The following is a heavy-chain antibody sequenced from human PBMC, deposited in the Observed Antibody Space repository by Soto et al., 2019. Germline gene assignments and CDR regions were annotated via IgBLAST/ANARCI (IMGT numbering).Heavy chain of an antibody. D-gene: IGHD4-17*01. V-gene: IGHV4-39*01. Sequence: SETLSLTCTVSGGSVTNSSYYWDWIRQSPGKGLEWIGSVYYRGRSYSKSSVKSRVTISVDTSKNRFSLSLNSVTASDTAVYFCVSQRTTVPTQAYFDYWGPGALVTVSS. CDR2: VYYRGRS. CDR1: GGSVTNSSYY. J-gene: IGHJ4*02. CDR3: VSQRTTVPTQAYFDY.